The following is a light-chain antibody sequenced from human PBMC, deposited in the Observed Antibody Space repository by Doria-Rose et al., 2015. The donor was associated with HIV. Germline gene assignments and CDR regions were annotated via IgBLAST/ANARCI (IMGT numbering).Light chain of an antibody. CDR3: QQYYDTPS. CDR2: WAS. J-gene: IGKJ3*01. V-gene: IGKV4-1*01. CDR1: QSLLYTSKNY. Sequence: EIVMTQSPESLGMSLGERATLNCKSNQSLLYTSKNYLAWYQQKPGQPPKLLMYWASTRQSGVLARFSGSGSGTDFTLTISSLEAEDVAVYYCQQYYDTPSFGPGTTVDIK.